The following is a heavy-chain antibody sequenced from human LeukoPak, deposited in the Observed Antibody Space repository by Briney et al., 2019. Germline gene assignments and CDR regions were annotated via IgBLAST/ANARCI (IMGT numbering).Heavy chain of an antibody. CDR3: AKGRALWTYDFDS. V-gene: IGHV3-23*01. J-gene: IGHJ4*02. CDR1: GFTFSRCA. Sequence: PGGSLRLSCAASGFTFSRCAMTWVRRAPGKGLEWVSTIGDSGDKSYYPDSVKGRFTISRDLSKDTLFLEMHNLRAEDTAVYYCAKGRALWTYDFDSWGQGTLVTVSS. CDR2: IGDSGDKS. D-gene: IGHD3/OR15-3a*01.